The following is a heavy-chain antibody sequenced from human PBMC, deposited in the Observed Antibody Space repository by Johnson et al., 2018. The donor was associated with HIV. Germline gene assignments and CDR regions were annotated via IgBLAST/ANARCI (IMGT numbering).Heavy chain of an antibody. V-gene: IGHV3-30*02. CDR2: IRYDGSNK. Sequence: QVQLVESVGGVVQPGGSLRLSCAASGFTFSSYGMHWVRQAPGKGLEWVAFIRYDGSNKYYADSVKGRFTISRDNSKNTLYLQMNSLRAEDTAVYYCAAAEYDAFDIWGQGTMVTVSS. J-gene: IGHJ3*02. D-gene: IGHD6-6*01. CDR3: AAAEYDAFDI. CDR1: GFTFSSYG.